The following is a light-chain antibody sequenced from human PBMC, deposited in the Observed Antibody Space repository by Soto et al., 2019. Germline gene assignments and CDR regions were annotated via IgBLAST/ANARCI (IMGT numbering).Light chain of an antibody. J-gene: IGLJ2*01. Sequence: QSALTQPASVSGSPGQSITISCTGTSSDVGSYNLVSWYQQHPGKAPKLMIYEGSKRPSGVSNRFVGSKSGNTASLTISGLQAEDEADYYCCSYAGSRTLVFGGGTKLTVL. CDR1: SSDVGSYNL. V-gene: IGLV2-23*01. CDR3: CSYAGSRTLV. CDR2: EGS.